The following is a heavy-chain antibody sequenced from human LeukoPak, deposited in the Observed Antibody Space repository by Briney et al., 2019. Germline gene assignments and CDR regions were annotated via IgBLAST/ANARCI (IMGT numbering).Heavy chain of an antibody. CDR3: ARASTVTPNFDY. Sequence: GASVKVSCKASGYTFTSYGISWVRQAPGQGLEWMGWISAYNGNTNYAQKLQGRVTMTTDTSTSTAYMELSRLRSDDTAVSYCARASTVTPNFDYWGQGTLVTVSS. V-gene: IGHV1-18*01. J-gene: IGHJ4*02. CDR2: ISAYNGNT. D-gene: IGHD4-17*01. CDR1: GYTFTSYG.